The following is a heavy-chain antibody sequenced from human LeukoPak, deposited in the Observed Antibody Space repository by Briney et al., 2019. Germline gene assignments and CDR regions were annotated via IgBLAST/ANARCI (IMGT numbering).Heavy chain of an antibody. CDR3: ARPPRAGGYCSGGSCYYFDY. V-gene: IGHV4-34*01. Sequence: SETLSLTCAVYGGSFSGYYWSWIRQPPGKGLEWIGEINHSGSTNYNPSLKSRVTISVDTSKNQFSLKLSSVTAADTAVYYCARPPRAGGYCSGGSCYYFDYWGQGTLVTVSS. J-gene: IGHJ4*02. CDR1: GGSFSGYY. CDR2: INHSGST. D-gene: IGHD2-15*01.